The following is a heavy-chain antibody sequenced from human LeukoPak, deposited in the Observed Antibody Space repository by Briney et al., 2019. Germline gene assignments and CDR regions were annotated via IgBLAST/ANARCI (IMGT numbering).Heavy chain of an antibody. V-gene: IGHV3-23*01. J-gene: IGHJ1*01. CDR3: AKDRRYDFWSGYQYFQH. Sequence: GGSLRLSCAASKFTFSTFSMSWVRQAPGKGLEWVSSISGSGGYTYYADSVKGRFTISRDNSKNTLFLQMNSLRAEDTAVYYCAKDRRYDFWSGYQYFQHWGQGTLVTVSS. D-gene: IGHD3-3*01. CDR2: ISGSGGYT. CDR1: KFTFSTFS.